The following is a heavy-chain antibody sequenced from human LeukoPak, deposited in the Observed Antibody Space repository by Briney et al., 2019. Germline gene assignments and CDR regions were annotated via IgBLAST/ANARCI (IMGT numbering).Heavy chain of an antibody. Sequence: ASVKVSCKASGYTFTSYGISWVRQAPGQGLEWMGWISAYNGNTNYAQKLQGRVTMTTDTSTSTAYMELRSLRSDDTAVYYCARDERSGRKFIDYYYGMDVWGQGTTVTVSS. CDR3: ARDERSGRKFIDYYYGMDV. V-gene: IGHV1-18*01. CDR2: ISAYNGNT. D-gene: IGHD3-10*01. CDR1: GYTFTSYG. J-gene: IGHJ6*02.